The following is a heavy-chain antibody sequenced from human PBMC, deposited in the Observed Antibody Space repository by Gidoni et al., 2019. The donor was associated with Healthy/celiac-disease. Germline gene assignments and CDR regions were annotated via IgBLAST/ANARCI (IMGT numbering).Heavy chain of an antibody. CDR2: ISAYNGNT. CDR3: ARQEYQLLNNWFDP. V-gene: IGHV1-18*01. J-gene: IGHJ5*02. Sequence: QVQLVTSGAEVKKARAAVKVSCKASGYNFTSYGSCWVRQASGQGREWMGWISAYNGNTNDAQKLQGRGTMTTDTSTSTAYMELRSLRSDDTAVYYCARQEYQLLNNWFDPWGQGTLVTVSS. D-gene: IGHD2-2*01. CDR1: GYNFTSYG.